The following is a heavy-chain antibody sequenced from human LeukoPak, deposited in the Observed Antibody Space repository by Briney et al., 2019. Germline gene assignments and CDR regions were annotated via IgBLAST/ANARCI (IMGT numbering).Heavy chain of an antibody. Sequence: SETLSLTCTVSGGSISSSSYYWGWIRQPPGKGLEWIGSIYYSGSTYYNPSLKSRVTISVDTSKNQFSLKLSSVTAADTAVYYCARSGKRANYYDSSGYYYAFDYWGQGTLVTVSS. V-gene: IGHV4-39*07. J-gene: IGHJ4*02. D-gene: IGHD3-22*01. CDR1: GGSISSSSYY. CDR3: ARSGKRANYYDSSGYYYAFDY. CDR2: IYYSGST.